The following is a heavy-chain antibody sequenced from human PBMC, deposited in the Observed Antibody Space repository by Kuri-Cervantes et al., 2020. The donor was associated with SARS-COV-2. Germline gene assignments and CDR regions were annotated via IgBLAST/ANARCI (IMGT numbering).Heavy chain of an antibody. CDR1: GFTFRSYG. CDR2: ISSSSSYI. J-gene: IGHJ5*02. Sequence: GESLKISCAASGFTFRSYGMHWVRQAPGKGLEWVSSISSSSSYIYYADSVKGRFTISRDNAKNSLYLQMNSLRAEDTAVYYCARSFTVTDPFDPWGQGTLVTVSS. CDR3: ARSFTVTDPFDP. D-gene: IGHD4-11*01. V-gene: IGHV3-21*01.